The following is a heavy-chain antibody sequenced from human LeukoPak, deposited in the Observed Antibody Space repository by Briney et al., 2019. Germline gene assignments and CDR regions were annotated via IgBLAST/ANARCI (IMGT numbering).Heavy chain of an antibody. J-gene: IGHJ4*02. V-gene: IGHV3-30*02. CDR2: IRYDGSNK. D-gene: IGHD1-26*01. Sequence: GGSLRLSCAASGFTFSSYGMHWVRQAPGKGLEWVAFIRYDGSNKYYADSVKGRFTISRDNSKNTLYLQMNSLRAEDTAVYYCAREAVGATSHFDYWGQGTLVTVSS. CDR1: GFTFSSYG. CDR3: AREAVGATSHFDY.